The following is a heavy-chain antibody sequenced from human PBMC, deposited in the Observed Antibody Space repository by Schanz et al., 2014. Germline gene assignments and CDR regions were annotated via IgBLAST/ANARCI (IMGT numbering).Heavy chain of an antibody. V-gene: IGHV3-48*01. Sequence: EVQLVESGGGLVKPGGSLRLSCATSGLTFTSAWMSWVRQAPGKGLEWVSYISGSSRTIYYADSMKGRFTISRDNSKNTLYLQMNSLRAEDTAVYYCLAPDYGMDVWGQGTTVTVSS. CDR1: GLTFTSAW. J-gene: IGHJ6*02. CDR3: LAPDYGMDV. CDR2: ISGSSRTI.